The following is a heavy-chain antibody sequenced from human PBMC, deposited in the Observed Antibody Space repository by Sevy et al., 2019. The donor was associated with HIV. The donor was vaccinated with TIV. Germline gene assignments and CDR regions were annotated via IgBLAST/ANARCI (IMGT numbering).Heavy chain of an antibody. D-gene: IGHD3-16*02. Sequence: GGSLRLSCAASGFNFDTFWMGWVRQAPGRGLEWVASIDPRGEERDHLDSLKGRFTNSRDNAKNSLYLEMHSLKGEDTAVYYCVRVVWDVLVVPAATPSPWLDSWGQGTLVTVSS. CDR3: VRVVWDVLVVPAATPSPWLDS. CDR1: GFNFDTFW. V-gene: IGHV3-7*01. J-gene: IGHJ5*01. CDR2: IDPRGEER.